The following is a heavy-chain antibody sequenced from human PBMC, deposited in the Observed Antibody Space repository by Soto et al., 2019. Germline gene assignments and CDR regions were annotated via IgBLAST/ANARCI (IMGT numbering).Heavy chain of an antibody. CDR1: GGSISSSSYY. CDR3: ARQVDYYYMDV. V-gene: IGHV4-39*01. J-gene: IGHJ6*03. CDR2: IYYSGST. Sequence: QLQLQESGPGLVKPSETLFLTCTVSGGSISSSSYYWGWIRQPPGKGLEWIGSIYYSGSTYYNPSLKSRVTISVDTSKNQFSLKLSSVTAADTAVYYCARQVDYYYMDVWGKGTTVTVSS.